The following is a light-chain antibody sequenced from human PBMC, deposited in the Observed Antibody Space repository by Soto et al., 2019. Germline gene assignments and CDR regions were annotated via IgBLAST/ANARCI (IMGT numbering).Light chain of an antibody. CDR3: QQYNNWTRT. V-gene: IGKV3-15*01. Sequence: EIVMTQSPATLSVSAGERATLSCRASQSVSSNLAWYQQKPGQAPRLLIYGASTRATGIPARFSGSGSGTEFTLTISSLQYEDFAVYYCQQYNNWTRTFGQGTRLEIK. CDR2: GAS. CDR1: QSVSSN. J-gene: IGKJ5*01.